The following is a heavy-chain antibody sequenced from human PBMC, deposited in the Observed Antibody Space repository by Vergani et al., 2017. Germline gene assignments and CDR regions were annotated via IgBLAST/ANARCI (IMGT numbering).Heavy chain of an antibody. CDR1: GFTFSSYA. CDR3: AYSFITFYYYYMDV. CDR2: ISGSGGST. D-gene: IGHD3-22*01. J-gene: IGHJ6*03. Sequence: EVQLLESGGGLVQPGGSLRLSCAASGFTFSSYAMSWVRQAPGKGLEWVSAISGSGGSTYYADSVKGRFTISRYNSKNTLYLQMNSLRAEDTAVYYCAYSFITFYYYYMDVWGKGTTVTVSS. V-gene: IGHV3-23*01.